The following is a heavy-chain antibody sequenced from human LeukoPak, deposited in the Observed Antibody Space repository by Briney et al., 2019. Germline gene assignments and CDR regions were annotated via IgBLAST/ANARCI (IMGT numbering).Heavy chain of an antibody. Sequence: ASVKVSCKASGGTFSSYAISWVRQAPGQGLEWMGGIIPIFGTANYAQKFQGRVTITADESTSTAYMELSSLRSEDTAVYYCARAGWLRNLYYYYYYMDVWGKGTTVTVSS. D-gene: IGHD5-24*01. CDR3: ARAGWLRNLYYYYYYMDV. CDR1: GGTFSSYA. CDR2: IIPIFGTA. J-gene: IGHJ6*03. V-gene: IGHV1-69*13.